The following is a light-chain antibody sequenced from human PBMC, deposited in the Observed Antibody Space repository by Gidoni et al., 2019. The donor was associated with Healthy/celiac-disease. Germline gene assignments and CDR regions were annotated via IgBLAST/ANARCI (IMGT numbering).Light chain of an antibody. Sequence: QLVLTQSPSASASLGASVKLPCTLSSGPSSYAIAWHQQPPEKGPRYLMKLNSDGSHSKGDGIPDRFSGSSSVAERYLTISSLQSEDEADYYCQTWGTGIRVVFGGGTKLTVL. CDR1: SGPSSYA. V-gene: IGLV4-69*01. J-gene: IGLJ2*01. CDR2: LNSDGSH. CDR3: QTWGTGIRVV.